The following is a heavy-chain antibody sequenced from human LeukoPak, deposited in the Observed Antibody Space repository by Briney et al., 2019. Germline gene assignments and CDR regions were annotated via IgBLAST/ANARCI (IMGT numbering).Heavy chain of an antibody. Sequence: GGSLRLSCAASGFSFSSYWMHWVRQAPGKGLVWVARIQYDGSTTNYADSVKGRFTISGDNAKKTLYVQMNSLRAEDTAVYYCARALVAGVTLNALDIWGQGTMVTVSS. V-gene: IGHV3-74*01. CDR1: GFSFSSYW. CDR3: ARALVAGVTLNALDI. D-gene: IGHD2-15*01. J-gene: IGHJ3*02. CDR2: IQYDGSTT.